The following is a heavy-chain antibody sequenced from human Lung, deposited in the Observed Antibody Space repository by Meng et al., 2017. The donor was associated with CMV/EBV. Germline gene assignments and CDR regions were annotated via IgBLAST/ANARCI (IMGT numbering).Heavy chain of an antibody. Sequence: SVXVSCKTSGGTFSYAFSWVRQAPGQGLEWMGGIVAILGRANYAQKLQGRVTISMDESTSTAYMELSSLESEDTAVYYCAREVGEWPNFYGMDVWGQGTTVTVSS. CDR2: IVAILGRA. CDR1: GGTFSYA. CDR3: AREVGEWPNFYGMDV. J-gene: IGHJ6*02. V-gene: IGHV1-69*05. D-gene: IGHD2-21*01.